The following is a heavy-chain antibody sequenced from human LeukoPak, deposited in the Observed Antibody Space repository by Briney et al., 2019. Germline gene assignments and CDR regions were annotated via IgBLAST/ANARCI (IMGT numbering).Heavy chain of an antibody. Sequence: ASVKVSCKASGYTFTSYDINWVRQATGQGLGWMGWMNPNSGNTGYAQKFQGRVTMTRNTSISTAYMELSSLRSEDTAVYYCAGAPFLEWLLYENAFDIWGQGTMVTVSS. CDR1: GYTFTSYD. V-gene: IGHV1-8*01. CDR3: AGAPFLEWLLYENAFDI. CDR2: MNPNSGNT. J-gene: IGHJ3*02. D-gene: IGHD3-3*01.